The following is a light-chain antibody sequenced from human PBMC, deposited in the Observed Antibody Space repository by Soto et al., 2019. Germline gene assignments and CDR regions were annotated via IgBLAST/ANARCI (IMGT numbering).Light chain of an antibody. CDR3: LLSYNGPYV. CDR1: TGAVTNGHY. Sequence: QAVVTQEPSLTVSPGGTVTLTCGSSTGAVTNGHYPYWFQQKPGQAPRTLIYDTTNRHSWTPARFSGSLLGGKAALTLSGAQPEDEAEYRCLLSYNGPYVFGTGTKVTVL. V-gene: IGLV7-46*01. CDR2: DTT. J-gene: IGLJ1*01.